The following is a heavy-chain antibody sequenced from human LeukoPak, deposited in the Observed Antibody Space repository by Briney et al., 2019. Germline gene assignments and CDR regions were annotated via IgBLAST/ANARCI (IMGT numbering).Heavy chain of an antibody. V-gene: IGHV4-34*01. CDR2: INHSGST. J-gene: IGHJ3*02. D-gene: IGHD6-13*01. CDR1: GGSFSGYY. CDR3: ARDLYSSSWFFPLRDAFDI. Sequence: SETLSLTCAVYGGSFSGYYWSWIRQPPGKGLEWIGEINHSGSTNYNPSLKSRVTISVDTSKNQFSLQLNSVTPEDTAVYYCARDLYSSSWFFPLRDAFDIWGQGTMVTVSS.